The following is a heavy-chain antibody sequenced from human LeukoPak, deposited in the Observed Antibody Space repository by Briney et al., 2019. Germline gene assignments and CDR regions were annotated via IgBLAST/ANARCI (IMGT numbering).Heavy chain of an antibody. CDR3: ARVLSYGYSRYFDY. V-gene: IGHV3-11*01. D-gene: IGHD5-18*01. CDR1: GFTFSDYY. Sequence: GGSLRLSCAASGFTFSDYYMSWIRQAPGKGLEWVSYISSSGSTIYYADSVKGRFTISRDNAKNSLYLQMNSLRAEDTAVYYCARVLSYGYSRYFDYWGQGTLVTVPS. CDR2: ISSSGSTI. J-gene: IGHJ4*02.